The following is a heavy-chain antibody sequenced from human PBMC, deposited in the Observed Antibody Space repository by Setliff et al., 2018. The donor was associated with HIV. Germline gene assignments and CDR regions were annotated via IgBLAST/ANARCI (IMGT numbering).Heavy chain of an antibody. CDR3: ARRTEDYIYHYDSSGYYWAY. CDR1: GGSISSSSYY. CDR2: IYYSGRT. Sequence: SETLSLTCTVSGGSISSSSYYWGWIRQPTWKGLEWIGSIYYSGRTYYNPSLKSRVTLSVDTSKNQVSLKVSSVTAADTAVYYCARRTEDYIYHYDSSGYYWAYWGQGTLVTVSS. D-gene: IGHD3-22*01. V-gene: IGHV4-39*01. J-gene: IGHJ4*02.